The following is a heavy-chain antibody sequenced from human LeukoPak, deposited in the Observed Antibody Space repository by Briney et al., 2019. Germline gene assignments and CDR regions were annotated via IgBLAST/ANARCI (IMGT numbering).Heavy chain of an antibody. D-gene: IGHD2-2*01. V-gene: IGHV1-2*06. Sequence: GASMKVSCRASGYTFTGYAIHWVRQATGQGLEWMGRINPNRGGTNYAKDFQGRATLTTDPTITSASMALSRPRCDHPAAYYFTRGYCSSTSLLLDDWGQGTLDTVSS. CDR1: GYTFTGYA. CDR3: TRGYCSSTSLLLDD. CDR2: INPNRGGT. J-gene: IGHJ4*02.